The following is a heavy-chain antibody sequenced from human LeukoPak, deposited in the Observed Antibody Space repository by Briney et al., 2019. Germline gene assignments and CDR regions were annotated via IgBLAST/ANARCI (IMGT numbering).Heavy chain of an antibody. CDR1: GFTVSSKY. CDR2: ISGSGVGT. CDR3: AKDDHYYGSGSCDY. J-gene: IGHJ4*02. Sequence: GGSLRLSCAASGFTVSSKYMSWVRQAPGRGLEWVSAISGSGVGTYYADSVKGRFTISRDNSKNTLYLQMNSLRAEDTAVYYCAKDDHYYGSGSCDYWGQGTLVTVSS. D-gene: IGHD3-10*01. V-gene: IGHV3-23*01.